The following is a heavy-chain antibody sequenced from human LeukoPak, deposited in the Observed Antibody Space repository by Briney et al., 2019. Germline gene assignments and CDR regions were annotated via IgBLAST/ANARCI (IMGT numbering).Heavy chain of an antibody. J-gene: IGHJ4*02. V-gene: IGHV4-30-4*01. Sequence: SETLSLTCNVSAGSISSGDYYWSWIRQPPGKGLEWIGYIYYSGTTYYNPSLKGRSTISVDTSKNQFSLKVSSVTAADTAVYYCARDRGGYGAGTDWGQGTLVTVSS. CDR3: ARDRGGYGAGTD. D-gene: IGHD3-10*01. CDR2: IYYSGTT. CDR1: AGSISSGDYY.